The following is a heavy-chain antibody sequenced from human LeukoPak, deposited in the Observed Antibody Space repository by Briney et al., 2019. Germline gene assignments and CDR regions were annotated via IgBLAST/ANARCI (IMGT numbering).Heavy chain of an antibody. Sequence: GASVKVSCKASGYTFTSYDINWVRQATGQGLEWMGWISAYNGNTNYAQKFQGRVTITRNTSISTAYMELSSLRSEDTAVYYCARGLRCSGGSCYSYYFDYWGQGTLVTVSS. J-gene: IGHJ4*02. V-gene: IGHV1-8*03. CDR2: ISAYNGNT. D-gene: IGHD2-15*01. CDR1: GYTFTSYD. CDR3: ARGLRCSGGSCYSYYFDY.